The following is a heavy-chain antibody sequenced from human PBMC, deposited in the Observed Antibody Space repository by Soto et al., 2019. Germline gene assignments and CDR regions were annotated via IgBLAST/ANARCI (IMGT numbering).Heavy chain of an antibody. CDR3: ERSSSTSSWYYYGMAV. J-gene: IGHJ6*02. Sequence: QVQLVQSGAEVKKPGASVKVSCKASGYTFTSYDINWVRQATGQGLEWMGWMNPNSGNTGYAQKFQGRVTMTRNTSMSTAYMELRSLRSEDTAVYYCERSSSTSSWYYYGMAVWGQGTTVTVSS. V-gene: IGHV1-8*01. CDR2: MNPNSGNT. CDR1: GYTFTSYD. D-gene: IGHD2-2*01.